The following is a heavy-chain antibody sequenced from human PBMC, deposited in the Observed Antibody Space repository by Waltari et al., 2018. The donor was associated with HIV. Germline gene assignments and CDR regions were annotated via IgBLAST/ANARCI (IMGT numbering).Heavy chain of an antibody. CDR1: GFTFSSYG. J-gene: IGHJ4*02. CDR2: ISYDGSNK. V-gene: IGHV3-30*03. Sequence: QVQLVESGGGVVQPGRSLRPSCAASGFTFSSYGMHWVRQAPGKGLEWVAVISYDGSNKYYADSVKGRFTISRDNSKNTLYLQMNSLRAEDTAVYYCAWGLTTGGYWGQGTLVTVSS. CDR3: AWGLTTGGY. D-gene: IGHD4-17*01.